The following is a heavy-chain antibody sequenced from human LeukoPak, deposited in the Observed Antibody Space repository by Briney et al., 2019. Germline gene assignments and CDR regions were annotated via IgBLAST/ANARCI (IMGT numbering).Heavy chain of an antibody. Sequence: GGSLRLSCAASGFTFDDYAMPWVRQAPGKGLEWVSGISWNSGSIGYADSVKGRFTISRDNAKNSLYLQMNSLRAEDTALYYCAKVGYDSSGYYYAYYFDYWGQGTLVTVSS. CDR2: ISWNSGSI. V-gene: IGHV3-9*01. CDR3: AKVGYDSSGYYYAYYFDY. CDR1: GFTFDDYA. D-gene: IGHD3-22*01. J-gene: IGHJ4*02.